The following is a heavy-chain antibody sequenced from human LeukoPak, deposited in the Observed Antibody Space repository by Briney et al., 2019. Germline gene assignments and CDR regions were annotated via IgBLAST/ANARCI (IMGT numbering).Heavy chain of an antibody. Sequence: GRSLRLSCAASGSTFSSYAMHWVRQAPGKGLEWVALISYDGSGQYYTESVKGRFTISRDNSKNTLYLQVNSLRVEDTAVYYCARANRPFHTSGWYKDYWGQGTLVTVSS. CDR1: GSTFSSYA. J-gene: IGHJ4*02. CDR2: ISYDGSGQ. CDR3: ARANRPFHTSGWYKDY. D-gene: IGHD6-19*01. V-gene: IGHV3-30-3*01.